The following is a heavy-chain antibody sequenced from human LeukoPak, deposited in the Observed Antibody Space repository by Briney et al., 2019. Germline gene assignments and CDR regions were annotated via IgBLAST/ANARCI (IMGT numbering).Heavy chain of an antibody. V-gene: IGHV3-74*01. CDR3: AMIKEG. J-gene: IGHJ4*02. CDR2: INSDGRTT. Sequence: PGGSLRLSCAASGFTFSNNWMHWVRQAPGKGLVWVSRINSDGRTTTYADSVKGRFTISRDNAKNTLYLQMNSLRAKDTAVYYCAMIKEGWGQGTLVTVSS. D-gene: IGHD3-22*01. CDR1: GFTFSNNW.